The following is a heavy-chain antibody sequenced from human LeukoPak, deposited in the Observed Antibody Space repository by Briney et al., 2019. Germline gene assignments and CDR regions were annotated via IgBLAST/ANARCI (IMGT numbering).Heavy chain of an antibody. CDR3: VRDRNNYDFWSGLDY. CDR2: INQDGSEE. V-gene: IGHV3-7*01. CDR1: GFTFSNYW. Sequence: GGSLRLSCAASGFTFSNYWMTWVRQAPGKGLEWVAHINQDGSEEHYMDSVKARFTISRDNAKNSLSLQMNSLRAEDTAVYYCVRDRNNYDFWSGLDYWGQGTLVTVSS. J-gene: IGHJ4*02. D-gene: IGHD3-3*01.